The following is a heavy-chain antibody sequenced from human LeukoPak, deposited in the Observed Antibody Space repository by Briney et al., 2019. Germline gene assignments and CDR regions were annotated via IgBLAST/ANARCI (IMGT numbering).Heavy chain of an antibody. J-gene: IGHJ5*02. Sequence: GSLRLSCAASGFTFSSYSMNWVRQAPGKGLEWIGEINHSGSTNYNPSLKSRVTISVDTSKNQFSLKLSSVTAADTAVYYCARGILLMRRSGSSGPIITWGQGTLVTVSS. CDR1: GFTFSSYS. D-gene: IGHD3-22*01. CDR3: ARGILLMRRSGSSGPIIT. CDR2: INHSGST. V-gene: IGHV4-34*01.